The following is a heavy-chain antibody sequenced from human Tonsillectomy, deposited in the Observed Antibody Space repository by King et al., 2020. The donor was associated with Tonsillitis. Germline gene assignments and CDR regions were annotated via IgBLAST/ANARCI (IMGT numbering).Heavy chain of an antibody. CDR1: GFTFRNFW. CDR2: IKPDGSGQ. CDR3: ARDTLGWGDY. J-gene: IGHJ4*02. V-gene: IGHV3-7*01. D-gene: IGHD3-16*01. Sequence: VQLVESGGGLVQPGGSLRLSCAASGFTFRNFWMSWVRQAPGKGREWVANIKPDGSGQYYLDSVKGRFTISRDTADNSLYLQMDRLRAEDTAVYYCARDTLGWGDYWGQGTLVTVSS.